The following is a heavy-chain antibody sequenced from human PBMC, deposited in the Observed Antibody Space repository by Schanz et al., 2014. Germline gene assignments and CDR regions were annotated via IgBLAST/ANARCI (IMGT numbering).Heavy chain of an antibody. CDR3: ARNYGGHSEDSDRYGMDV. V-gene: IGHV1-46*01. Sequence: QVQLVQSGAEVKKPGASVKVSCKASGYTFTRYYTHWVRQAPGQGLEWMGIINPSGGSTTYAQKFQGRVTMTRDTSTSTGYMELSSLRSEDTAVYYCARNYGGHSEDSDRYGMDVWGQGTTVTVSS. CDR1: GYTFTRYY. J-gene: IGHJ6*02. D-gene: IGHD4-17*01. CDR2: INPSGGST.